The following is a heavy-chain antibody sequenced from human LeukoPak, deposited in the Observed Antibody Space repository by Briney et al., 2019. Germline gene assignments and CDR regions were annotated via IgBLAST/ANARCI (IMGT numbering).Heavy chain of an antibody. CDR3: ARGGENSEYYSHFFAH. CDR1: EFSVTTHY. CDR2: MHAKENT. Sequence: GGSLRLSCEASEFSVTTHYMSWVRQAPGRGLEWVSVMHAKENTYYAKSVKGRFTISRDTSKSTVYLQMTSLREEDTAIYYCARGGENSEYYSHFFAHWGQGTPVTVSP. V-gene: IGHV3-53*01. D-gene: IGHD3-22*01. J-gene: IGHJ4*02.